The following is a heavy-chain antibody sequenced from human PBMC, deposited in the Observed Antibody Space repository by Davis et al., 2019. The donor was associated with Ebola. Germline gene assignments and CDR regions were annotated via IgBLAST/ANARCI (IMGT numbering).Heavy chain of an antibody. CDR3: ASARSKVVVAATTGYYGMDV. CDR1: GYTFTGYY. CDR2: MNPISVNP. J-gene: IGHJ6*01. V-gene: IGHV1-8*02. D-gene: IGHD2-15*01. Sequence: ASVKVPCKASGYTFTGYYMHWLRQPTGQGLEWMGWMNPISVNPGSAQKFQGRVTMTRNTSISTAYMELSSLRSEDTAVYYCASARSKVVVAATTGYYGMDVWGQGTTVTVSS.